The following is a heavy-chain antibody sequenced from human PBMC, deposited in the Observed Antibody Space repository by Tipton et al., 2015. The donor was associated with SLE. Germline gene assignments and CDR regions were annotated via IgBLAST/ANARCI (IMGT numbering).Heavy chain of an antibody. Sequence: SLRLSCVGSGFIVGGTYMSWVRQAPGKGLEWVSSIYKGGSRYYAGSVKGRFTITRDNSKNTLYLQMDGLSAEDSAVYFCARAVTGTGWDWGQGTLVTVSS. CDR2: IYKGGSR. J-gene: IGHJ4*02. D-gene: IGHD1-7*01. CDR3: ARAVTGTGWD. CDR1: GFIVGGTY. V-gene: IGHV3-53*05.